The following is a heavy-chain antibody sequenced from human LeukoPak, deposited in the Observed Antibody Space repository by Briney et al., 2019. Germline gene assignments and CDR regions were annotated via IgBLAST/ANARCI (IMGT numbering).Heavy chain of an antibody. CDR2: IIPILGIA. D-gene: IGHD2-15*01. CDR1: GGTFSSYA. Sequence: SVKVSCKASGGTFSSYAISWVRQAPGQGLEWMGRIIPILGIANYAQKFQGRVTITADKSTSTAYMELSSLRSEDTAVYYCARDCSGGSCTDYWGQGTLVTVSS. V-gene: IGHV1-69*04. CDR3: ARDCSGGSCTDY. J-gene: IGHJ4*02.